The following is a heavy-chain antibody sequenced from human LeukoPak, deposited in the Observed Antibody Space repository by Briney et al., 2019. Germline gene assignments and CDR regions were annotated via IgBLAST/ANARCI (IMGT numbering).Heavy chain of an antibody. CDR2: ISSSSSYI. D-gene: IGHD6-19*01. V-gene: IGHV3-21*04. Sequence: TGGSLRLSCAASGFTFSSYSMNWVRQAPGKGLEWVSSISSSSSYIYYADSVKGRLTISRDNAKTSLYLQMNSLRAEDTALYYCAKDTQLGWDYFDYWGQGTLVTVSS. CDR3: AKDTQLGWDYFDY. J-gene: IGHJ4*02. CDR1: GFTFSSYS.